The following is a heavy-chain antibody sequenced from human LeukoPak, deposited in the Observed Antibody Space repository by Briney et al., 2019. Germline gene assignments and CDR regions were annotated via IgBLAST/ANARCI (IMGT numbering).Heavy chain of an antibody. D-gene: IGHD6-19*01. V-gene: IGHV4-4*02. CDR1: GDSISIINW. CDR2: VYHSGST. Sequence: SGTLSLTCDVSGDSISIINWWSWVRQPPGQGLEWIGEVYHSGSTNYNPSLMSRVTISVDTSKNQFSLNLSSVTAADTAVYYCARGGGGWYMDHWGRGTLVTVSS. J-gene: IGHJ4*02. CDR3: ARGGGGWYMDH.